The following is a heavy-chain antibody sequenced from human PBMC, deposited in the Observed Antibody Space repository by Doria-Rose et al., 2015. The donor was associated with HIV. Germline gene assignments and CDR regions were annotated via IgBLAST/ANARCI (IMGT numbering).Heavy chain of an antibody. CDR3: ARVLSGTYDY. CDR2: IFYTGST. Sequence: QVQLQESGPGLVKPSETLSLTCSVSGGSISRYYWSWIRQPPGKGLEYIGDIFYTGSTNYSPSLKSRVSISIDTSKNKFSLRLSSVTAADTAVYYCARVLSGTYDYWGQGTLVTFST. V-gene: IGHV4-59*01. CDR1: GGSISRYY. D-gene: IGHD1-26*01. J-gene: IGHJ4*02.